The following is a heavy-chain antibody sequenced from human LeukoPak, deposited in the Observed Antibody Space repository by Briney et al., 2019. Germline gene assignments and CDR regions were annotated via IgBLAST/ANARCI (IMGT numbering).Heavy chain of an antibody. Sequence: PGGSLRLSCAAAGFTFSSYAMIWVRQAPGKGLEWVSTISGSGGSTYYADYVKGRFTISRDNSKNTLYLQMNSLRAEDTAVYYCAKDVSQYDSSGYYFDYWGQGTLVTVSS. D-gene: IGHD3-22*01. CDR3: AKDVSQYDSSGYYFDY. CDR2: ISGSGGST. CDR1: GFTFSSYA. J-gene: IGHJ4*02. V-gene: IGHV3-23*01.